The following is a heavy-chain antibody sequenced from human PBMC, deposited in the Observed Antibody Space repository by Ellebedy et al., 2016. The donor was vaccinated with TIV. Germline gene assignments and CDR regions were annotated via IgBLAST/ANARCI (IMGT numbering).Heavy chain of an antibody. D-gene: IGHD3-10*01. CDR3: AKDKPGIVRGVIDGMDV. J-gene: IGHJ6*02. Sequence: GESLKISXAASGFTFSSYGMHWVRQAPGKGLEWVAVISYDGSNKYYADSVKGRFTISRDNSKNTLYLQMNSLRAEDTAVYYCAKDKPGIVRGVIDGMDVWGQGTTVTVSS. CDR1: GFTFSSYG. V-gene: IGHV3-30*18. CDR2: ISYDGSNK.